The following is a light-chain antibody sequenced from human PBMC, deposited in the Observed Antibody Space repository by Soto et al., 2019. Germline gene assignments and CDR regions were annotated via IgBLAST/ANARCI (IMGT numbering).Light chain of an antibody. V-gene: IGLV2-14*01. CDR2: DVS. CDR1: SSDVGGYNY. J-gene: IGLJ1*01. Sequence: QSALTQPASVSGSPGQSITISCTGTSSDVGGYNYVSWYQQHPGTSPKLMIYDVSNRPSGVSNRFSGSKSGNTASLTIAGLQAEDEADYYCSSYTSSTGVFGTGTKVTVL. CDR3: SSYTSSTGV.